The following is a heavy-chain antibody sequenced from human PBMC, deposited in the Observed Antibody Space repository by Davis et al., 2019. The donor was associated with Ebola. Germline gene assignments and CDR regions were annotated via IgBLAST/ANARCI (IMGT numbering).Heavy chain of an antibody. CDR1: GFTVSSNY. J-gene: IGHJ4*02. V-gene: IGHV3-30*18. CDR3: AKDTHPLRYSSGWYDY. Sequence: GESLKISCAAPGFTVSSNYMHWVRQAPGKGLEWVAVISYDGSNKYYADSVKGRFTISRDNSKNSLYLQMNSLRTEDTALYYCAKDTHPLRYSSGWYDYWGQGTLVTVSS. D-gene: IGHD6-19*01. CDR2: ISYDGSNK.